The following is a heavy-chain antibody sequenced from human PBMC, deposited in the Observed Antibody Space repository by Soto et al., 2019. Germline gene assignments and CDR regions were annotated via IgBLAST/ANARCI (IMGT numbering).Heavy chain of an antibody. CDR2: MTDDRPEI. CDR3: SRQNTLGAATYFDY. J-gene: IGHJ4*02. CDR1: GLPFRNYA. D-gene: IGHD1-26*01. Sequence: QLQLVESGGGVVQPGRSLKLSCVASGLPFRNYAFHWVRQAPGKGLGWLAVMTDDRPEIYYADSVQGRFTISRDNSKNTLYLQMNSVRSEDTAVYYCSRQNTLGAATYFDYWGQGTLVTVSS. V-gene: IGHV3-30-3*01.